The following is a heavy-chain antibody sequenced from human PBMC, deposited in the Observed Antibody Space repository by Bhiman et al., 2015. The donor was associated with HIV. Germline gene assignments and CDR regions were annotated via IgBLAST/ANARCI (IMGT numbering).Heavy chain of an antibody. V-gene: IGHV3-48*03. CDR1: GFTFSKYW. D-gene: IGHD5-24*01. J-gene: IGHJ4*02. CDR3: AREEMYHFDY. CDR2: ISSSGSTI. Sequence: EVQLVESGGGSVQPGGSLRLSCAASGFTFSKYWMSWVRQAPGKGLEWVSYISSSGSTIYYADSVKGRFTISRDNAKKSLYLQMNSLRAEDTAVYYCAREEMYHFDYWGQGTLVTVSS.